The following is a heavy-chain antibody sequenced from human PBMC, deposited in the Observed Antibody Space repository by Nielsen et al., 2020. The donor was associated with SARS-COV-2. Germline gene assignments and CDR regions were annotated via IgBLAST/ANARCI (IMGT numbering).Heavy chain of an antibody. D-gene: IGHD1-26*01. V-gene: IGHV4-39*01. J-gene: IGHJ3*02. CDR3: ARSGPRRNNAFDI. CDR2: IYYSGTT. CDR1: GGSFSSNSYY. Sequence: SETLSLTCTVSGGSFSSNSYYWGWIRQPPGKGLEWIASIYYSGTTYYNPSLKSRVAISIDTSKNQFSLKVTSVTAADTAVYYCARSGPRRNNAFDIWGQGSVVTVSS.